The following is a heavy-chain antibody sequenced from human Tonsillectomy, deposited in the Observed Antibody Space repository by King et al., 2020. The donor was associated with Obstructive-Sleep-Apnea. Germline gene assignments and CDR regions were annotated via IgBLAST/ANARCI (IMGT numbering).Heavy chain of an antibody. CDR2: IFSDGST. V-gene: IGHV4-59*08. D-gene: IGHD3-10*01. CDR1: GGSISSYY. J-gene: IGHJ6*02. Sequence: VQLQESGPGLVKPSETLSLACSVSGGSISSYYWTWIRQPPGKGLEWIAYIFSDGSTDYNPSLKSRVIISLDTSRQQFSLRLSSVTAADTAVYYCARLVGSRSYYYYYGLDGWGQGTTVTVSS. CDR3: ARLVGSRSYYYYYGLDG.